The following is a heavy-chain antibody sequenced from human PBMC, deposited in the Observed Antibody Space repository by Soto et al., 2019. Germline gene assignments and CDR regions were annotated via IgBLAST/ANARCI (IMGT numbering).Heavy chain of an antibody. J-gene: IGHJ5*02. V-gene: IGHV3-23*01. CDR3: AKDRGPLIAAAGTGEADWFDP. D-gene: IGHD6-13*01. CDR1: GFTFSSCA. Sequence: GGSLRLSCAASGFTFSSCAMGWVRQAPGKGLEWVSDIIDSDGSIKTYADSVKGRFTISRDNAKNTLYLQMNSLRAEDTALYYCAKDRGPLIAAAGTGEADWFDPWGQGTLVTVSS. CDR2: IIDSDGSIK.